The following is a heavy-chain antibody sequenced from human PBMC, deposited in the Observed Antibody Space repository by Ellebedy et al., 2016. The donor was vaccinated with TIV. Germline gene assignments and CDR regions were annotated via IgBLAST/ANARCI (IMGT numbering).Heavy chain of an antibody. CDR3: ARVPYCSGGSCYSGGLWFDP. Sequence: SETLSLTCTVSGGSISSSSYYWGWIRQPPGKGLEWIGSIYYSGSTNYNPSLKSRVTISVDTSKNQFSLKLSSVTAADTAVYYCARVPYCSGGSCYSGGLWFDPWGQGTLVTVSS. J-gene: IGHJ5*02. CDR2: IYYSGST. CDR1: GGSISSSSYY. D-gene: IGHD2-15*01. V-gene: IGHV4-39*07.